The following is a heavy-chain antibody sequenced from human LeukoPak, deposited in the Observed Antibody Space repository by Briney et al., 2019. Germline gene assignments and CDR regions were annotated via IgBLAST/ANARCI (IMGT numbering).Heavy chain of an antibody. CDR2: IIPIFGTA. V-gene: IGHV1-69*13. D-gene: IGHD3-22*01. CDR3: AREGNYYDSSGYRDY. J-gene: IGHJ4*02. Sequence: SVKVSCKASRGTFSTYAITWVRQAPGQGLEWMGGIIPIFGTANYAQKFQGRVTITADESTSTAYMELSSLRSDDTAVFYCAREGNYYDSSGYRDYWGQGTLVTVSS. CDR1: RGTFSTYA.